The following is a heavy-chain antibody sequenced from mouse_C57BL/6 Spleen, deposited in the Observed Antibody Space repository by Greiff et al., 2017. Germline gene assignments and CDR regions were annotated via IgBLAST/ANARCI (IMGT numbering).Heavy chain of an antibody. J-gene: IGHJ3*01. CDR2: IRLKSDNYAT. CDR1: GFTFGNYW. V-gene: IGHV6-3*01. D-gene: IGHD2-4*01. Sequence: EVQRVESGGCLVHPGGSMRLSCVASGFTFGNYWMNWVRQSPEKGLQWVAQIRLKSDNYATHYAESVKGRFTISRDDSKSSVYLQMNNLRAEDTVIYYCTGGDYDWFAYWGQGTLVTVSA. CDR3: TGGDYDWFAY.